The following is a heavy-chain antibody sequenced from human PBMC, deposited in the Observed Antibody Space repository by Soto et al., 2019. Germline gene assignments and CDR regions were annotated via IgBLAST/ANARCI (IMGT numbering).Heavy chain of an antibody. CDR3: AKDRGIQLWAKENWFDP. CDR1: GFTFSSYA. D-gene: IGHD5-18*01. J-gene: IGHJ5*02. Sequence: ESGGGLVQPGGSLRLSCAASGFTFSSYAMSWVRQAPGKGLEWVSAISGSGGSTYYADSVKGRFTISRDNSKNTLYLKMNSLRAEDTAVYYCAKDRGIQLWAKENWFDPWGQGTLVTVSS. V-gene: IGHV3-23*01. CDR2: ISGSGGST.